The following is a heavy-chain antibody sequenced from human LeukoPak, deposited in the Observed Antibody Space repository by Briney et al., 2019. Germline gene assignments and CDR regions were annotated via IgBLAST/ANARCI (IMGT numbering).Heavy chain of an antibody. Sequence: GGSLRLSCAASGFTFSSYWMSWVRQAPGKGLEWVSVIYSGGSTYYADSVKGRFTISRDNSKNTLYLQMNSLRAEDTAVYYCARDLTGAGYWGQGTLVTVSS. CDR2: IYSGGST. CDR3: ARDLTGAGY. V-gene: IGHV3-66*01. CDR1: GFTFSSYW. J-gene: IGHJ4*02. D-gene: IGHD3-9*01.